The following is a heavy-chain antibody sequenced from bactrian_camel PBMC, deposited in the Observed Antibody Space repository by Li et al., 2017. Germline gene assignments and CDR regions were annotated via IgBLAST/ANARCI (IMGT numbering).Heavy chain of an antibody. D-gene: IGHD3*01. Sequence: HVQLVESGGGTVQAGGSLRLSCSTAGYVFRNNCMGWFRQAPGKEREAVAAIYTSGGNTKYADSVEGRFTISQDNAKNTLFLQMNSVKPEDTAMYYCAAVRVAGYDHCNSARSEYTYWGQGTQVTVS. CDR1: GYVFRNNC. V-gene: IGHV3S1*01. CDR2: IYTSGGNT. J-gene: IGHJ4*01. CDR3: AAVRVAGYDHCNSARSEYTY.